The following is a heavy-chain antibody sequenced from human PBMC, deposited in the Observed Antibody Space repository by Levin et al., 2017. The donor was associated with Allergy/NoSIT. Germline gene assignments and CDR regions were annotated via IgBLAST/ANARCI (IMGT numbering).Heavy chain of an antibody. V-gene: IGHV3-21*01. J-gene: IGHJ4*02. CDR1: GFTLSSYS. CDR3: ARDGEQWLVPFDY. Sequence: GGSLRLSCAASGFTLSSYSMNWVRQAPGKGLEWVSSISRNKNSIYYTDSLKGRVTMSRDNAKHSLYLEINSLRAEDTAVYYCARDGEQWLVPFDYWGQGTLVVVSS. D-gene: IGHD6-19*01. CDR2: ISRNKNSI.